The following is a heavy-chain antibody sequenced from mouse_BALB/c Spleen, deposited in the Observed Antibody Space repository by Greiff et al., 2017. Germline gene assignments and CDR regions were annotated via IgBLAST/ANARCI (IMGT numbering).Heavy chain of an antibody. CDR3: ARDGYGSSHSAY. D-gene: IGHD1-1*01. V-gene: IGHV3-8*02. Sequence: EVKLMESGPSLVKPSQTLSLTCSVTGDSITSGYWNWIRKFPGNKLEYMGYISYSGSTYYNPSLKSRISITRDTSKNQYYLQLNSVTTEDTATYYCARDGYGSSHSAYWGQGTLVTVSA. CDR1: GDSITSGY. J-gene: IGHJ3*01. CDR2: ISYSGST.